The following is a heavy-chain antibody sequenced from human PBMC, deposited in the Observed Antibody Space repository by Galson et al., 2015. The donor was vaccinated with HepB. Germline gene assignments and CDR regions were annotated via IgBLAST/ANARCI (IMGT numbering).Heavy chain of an antibody. D-gene: IGHD3-9*01. V-gene: IGHV3-21*04. CDR3: AKEPTGAFDI. Sequence: SLRLSCATSGFNFNSHTMNWVRQAPGKGLKWVSSVTGSSSYIYYADSVKGRFTISRDNAKNSLYLQMNSLRAEDTALYYCAKEPTGAFDIWGQGTMVTVSS. J-gene: IGHJ3*02. CDR2: VTGSSSYI. CDR1: GFNFNSHT.